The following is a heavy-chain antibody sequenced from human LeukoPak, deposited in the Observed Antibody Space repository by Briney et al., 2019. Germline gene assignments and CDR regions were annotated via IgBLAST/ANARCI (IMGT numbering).Heavy chain of an antibody. D-gene: IGHD3-9*01. V-gene: IGHV1-69*05. CDR1: GGTFSSYG. Sequence: SVKVSCKASGGTFSSYGMSWVRQAPGQGLEGMGRIIPIFGTANYAQKFQGRVTITTDESTSTAYMELSSLRSEGTGGYYCARDGSYDIFPGYLPLHYWGQGTLLTVSS. CDR2: IIPIFGTA. J-gene: IGHJ4*02. CDR3: ARDGSYDIFPGYLPLHY.